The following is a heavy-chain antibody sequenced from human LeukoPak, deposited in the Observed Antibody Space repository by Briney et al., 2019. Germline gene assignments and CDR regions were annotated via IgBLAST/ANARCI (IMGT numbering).Heavy chain of an antibody. CDR3: ARSFDSSGYCYVNWFDP. Sequence: SVKVSCKASGGTFSSYAISWVRQAPGQGLEWMGGIIPIFGTANYAQKFQGRVTITTDESTSTAYMELGSLRSEDTAVYYCARSFDSSGYCYVNWFDPWGQGTLVTVSS. J-gene: IGHJ5*02. CDR1: GGTFSSYA. CDR2: IIPIFGTA. V-gene: IGHV1-69*05. D-gene: IGHD3-22*01.